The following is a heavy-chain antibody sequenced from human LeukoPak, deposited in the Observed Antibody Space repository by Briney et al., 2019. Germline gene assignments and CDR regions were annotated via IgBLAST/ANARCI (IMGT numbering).Heavy chain of an antibody. D-gene: IGHD3-10*01. V-gene: IGHV5-10-1*01. CDR2: IDPSDSYT. Sequence: GESLKISCKGSGYSLTSYWISWVRQMPGKGLEWMGRIDPSDSYTNYSPSFQGHVTISADKSISTAYLQWSSLKASDTAMYYCARHGYYGSGSYYSFDYWGQGTLVIVSS. J-gene: IGHJ4*02. CDR3: ARHGYYGSGSYYSFDY. CDR1: GYSLTSYW.